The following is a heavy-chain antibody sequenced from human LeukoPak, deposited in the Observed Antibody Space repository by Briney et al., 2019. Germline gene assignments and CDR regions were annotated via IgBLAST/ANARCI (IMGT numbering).Heavy chain of an antibody. CDR1: GGFISSYY. CDR3: ARVGHYYDSSGYERGWAFDI. CDR2: IYYSGST. J-gene: IGHJ3*02. V-gene: IGHV4-59*01. D-gene: IGHD3-22*01. Sequence: SETLSLTCTVSGGFISSYYWSWIRQPPGKGLEWIGYIYYSGSTNYNPSLKSRVTISVDTSKNQFSLKLSSVTAADTAVYYCARVGHYYDSSGYERGWAFDIWGQGTMVTVSS.